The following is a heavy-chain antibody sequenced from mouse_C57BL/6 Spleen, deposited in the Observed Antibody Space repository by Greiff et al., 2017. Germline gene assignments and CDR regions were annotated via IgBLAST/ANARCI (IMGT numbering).Heavy chain of an antibody. CDR2: ISNGGGST. J-gene: IGHJ1*03. CDR3: ARSNYGDWYFDV. CDR1: GFTFSDYY. D-gene: IGHD2-5*01. V-gene: IGHV5-12*01. Sequence: EVMLVESGGGLVQPGGSLKLSCAASGFTFSDYYMYWVRQTPEKRLEWVAYISNGGGSTYYPDTVKGRFTISRDNAKNTLYLQMSRLKSEDTAMYYCARSNYGDWYFDVWGTGTTVTVSS.